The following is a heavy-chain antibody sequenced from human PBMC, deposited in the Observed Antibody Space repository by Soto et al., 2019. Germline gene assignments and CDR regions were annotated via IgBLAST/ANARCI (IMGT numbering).Heavy chain of an antibody. J-gene: IGHJ4*01. V-gene: IGHV1-2*02. Sequence: ASVKVSCKASGYTFTGYYMHWVRQAPGQGLEWMGWINPNSGGTNYAQKFQGRVTMTRDTSISTAYMALSRLRSDDTAVYYCAGVSFFDTEQDYLDHPNLVTVSS. D-gene: IGHD3-3*02. CDR1: GYTFTGYY. CDR3: AGVSFFDTEQDY. CDR2: INPNSGGT.